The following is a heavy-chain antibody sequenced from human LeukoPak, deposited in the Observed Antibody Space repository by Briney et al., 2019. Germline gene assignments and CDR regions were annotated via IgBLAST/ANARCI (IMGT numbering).Heavy chain of an antibody. Sequence: GGSLRLSCAASGFTFDDYAMHWVRQAPGKGLEWVSLIRWDGRTTYYADSVKGRFTISRDNTKNFLYLQMNSLGVEDTALYYCAKDVELGPSLGFDYWGQGTLVTVSS. V-gene: IGHV3-43D*03. J-gene: IGHJ4*02. D-gene: IGHD1-26*01. CDR3: AKDVELGPSLGFDY. CDR1: GFTFDDYA. CDR2: IRWDGRTT.